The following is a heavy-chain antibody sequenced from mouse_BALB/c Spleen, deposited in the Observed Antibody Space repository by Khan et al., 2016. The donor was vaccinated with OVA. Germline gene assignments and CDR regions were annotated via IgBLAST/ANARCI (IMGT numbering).Heavy chain of an antibody. J-gene: IGHJ2*01. CDR3: ARCHYGSKVYYLDY. Sequence: QVQLQQSGPELVKPGASVKMSCKASGYTFTDYVISWVKQRTGQGLEWIGEIYPGSGSTYYNKKFKGRATLTADKSSNTAYMPLSSLTSEASAVYCGARCHYGSKVYYLDYWGQGTTLTVSS. V-gene: IGHV1-77*01. CDR1: GYTFTDYV. CDR2: IYPGSGST. D-gene: IGHD1-1*01.